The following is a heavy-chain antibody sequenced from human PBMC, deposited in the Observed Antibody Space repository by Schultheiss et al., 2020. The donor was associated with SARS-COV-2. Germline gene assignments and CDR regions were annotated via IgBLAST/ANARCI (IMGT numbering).Heavy chain of an antibody. CDR2: INPNSGGT. CDR1: GYTFTGYY. D-gene: IGHD2-15*01. CDR3: ARPYCNGGGCYVGHYFDY. Sequence: ASVKVSCKASGYTFTGYYMHWVRQAPGQGLEWMGWINPNSGGTNYAQKFQGWVTMTRDTSISTAYMELSRLRSDDTAVYYCARPYCNGGGCYVGHYFDYWGQGTPVTVSS. V-gene: IGHV1-2*04. J-gene: IGHJ4*02.